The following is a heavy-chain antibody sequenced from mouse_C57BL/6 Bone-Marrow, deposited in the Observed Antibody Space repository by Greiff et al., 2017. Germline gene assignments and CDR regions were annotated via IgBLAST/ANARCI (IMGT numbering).Heavy chain of an antibody. CDR1: GYTFTDYY. D-gene: IGHD2-5*01. J-gene: IGHJ2*01. V-gene: IGHV1-19*01. Sequence: VQLQQSGPVLVKPGASVKMSCKASGYTFTDYYMNWVKQSHGKSLEWIGVINPYNGGTSYNQKFKGKATLTVDKSSSTAYMELNSLTSEDSAVYYCARLYSNPDFDYWGQGTTLTVSA. CDR3: ARLYSNPDFDY. CDR2: INPYNGGT.